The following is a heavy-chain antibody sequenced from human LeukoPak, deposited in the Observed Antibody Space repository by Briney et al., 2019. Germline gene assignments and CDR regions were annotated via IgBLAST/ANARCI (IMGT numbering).Heavy chain of an antibody. V-gene: IGHV3-7*01. Sequence: GGSLRLSCAASGFTSSNYWMSWVRQAPGKGLEWLANINQDGSEIYYVDSVKGRFTISRDNAKNSLYLQINSLRAGDTAVYYCARESATGWNYYYYMDVWGKGTAVTVSS. D-gene: IGHD3-10*01. CDR1: GFTSSNYW. J-gene: IGHJ6*03. CDR3: ARESATGWNYYYYMDV. CDR2: INQDGSEI.